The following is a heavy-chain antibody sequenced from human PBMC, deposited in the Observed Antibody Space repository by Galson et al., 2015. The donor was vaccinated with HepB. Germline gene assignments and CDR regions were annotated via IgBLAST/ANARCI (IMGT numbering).Heavy chain of an antibody. CDR2: MYHGNSDT. J-gene: IGHJ6*02. CDR3: VRLNLTLIRGVSHYYGMDV. V-gene: IGHV5-51*01. CDR1: GYRSTDYW. D-gene: IGHD3-10*01. Sequence: QSGAEVKKSGESLKTSCKAFGYRSTDYWVAWVRQMPGKGLERMGIMYHGNSDTKYSPSFQGQVTITGDKSTTTAYLQWDSLKASDSAMYYCVRLNLTLIRGVSHYYGMDVWGQGTAVTVSS.